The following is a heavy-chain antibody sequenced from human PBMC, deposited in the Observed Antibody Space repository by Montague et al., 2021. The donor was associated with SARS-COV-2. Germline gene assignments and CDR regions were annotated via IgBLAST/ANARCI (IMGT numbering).Heavy chain of an antibody. J-gene: IGHJ3*02. CDR3: AREPQPYYDILTGYYLDAFDI. V-gene: IGHV4-61*01. CDR1: GGSVSSGSYY. CDR2: IYYSGSS. Sequence: SETLSLTCTVSGGSVSSGSYYWSWIRQPPGKGLEWIGYIYYSGSSNYNPSLKSRVTISADTSKNQFSLKLSSVTAADTAVYDCAREPQPYYDILTGYYLDAFDIWGQGTRVTVSS. D-gene: IGHD3-9*01.